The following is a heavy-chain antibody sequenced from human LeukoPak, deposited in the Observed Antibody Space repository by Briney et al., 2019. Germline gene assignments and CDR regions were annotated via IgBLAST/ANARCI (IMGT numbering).Heavy chain of an antibody. D-gene: IGHD1-26*01. Sequence: GGSLRLSCAASGFTFSSYEMNWVRQAPGKGLEWVGHIRSKADNYATVYAASVKGRFTITRDDSENTAYLQMNSLKTEDTAVYYCASFPSGSYSAYWGQGTLVTVSS. CDR1: GFTFSSYE. CDR2: IRSKADNYAT. J-gene: IGHJ4*02. V-gene: IGHV3-73*01. CDR3: ASFPSGSYSAY.